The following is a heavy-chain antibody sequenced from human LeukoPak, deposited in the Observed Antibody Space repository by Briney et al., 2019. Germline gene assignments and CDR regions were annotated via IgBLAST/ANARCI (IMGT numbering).Heavy chain of an antibody. CDR2: VDPEDGET. J-gene: IGHJ4*02. D-gene: IGHD3-22*01. CDR3: ATLTYYYDSSGYSSFDY. Sequence: GASVKVSCTVSGYTLTALFMHWVRQAPGKGLEGMGGVDPEDGETIYAQNFQGRVTMTEDTSTDTAYMELSSLRSEDTAVYYCATLTYYYDSSGYSSFDYWGQGTLVTVSS. V-gene: IGHV1-24*01. CDR1: GYTLTALF.